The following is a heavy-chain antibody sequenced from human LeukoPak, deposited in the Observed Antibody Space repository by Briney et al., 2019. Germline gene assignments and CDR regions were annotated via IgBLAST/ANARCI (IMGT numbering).Heavy chain of an antibody. CDR2: IYPGDSDT. CDR3: ARHNDIVLMVYAKANDAFDI. CDR1: GYSFTSYW. V-gene: IGHV5-51*01. J-gene: IGHJ3*02. Sequence: GESLKISCKGSGYSFTSYWIGWVRQMPGKGLERMGIIYPGDSDTRYSPSFQGQVTISADKSISTAYLQWSSLKASDAATYYCARHNDIVLMVYAKANDAFDIWGQGTMVTVSS. D-gene: IGHD2-8*01.